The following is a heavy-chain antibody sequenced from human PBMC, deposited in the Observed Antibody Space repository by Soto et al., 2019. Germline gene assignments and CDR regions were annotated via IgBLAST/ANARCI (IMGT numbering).Heavy chain of an antibody. CDR1: GGSISSGDYY. D-gene: IGHD3-3*01. V-gene: IGHV4-30-4*01. J-gene: IGHJ5*02. CDR3: ARGYDFWSGYYWFDP. CDR2: IYYSGST. Sequence: SETLSLTCTVSGGSISSGDYYWSWIRQPPGKGLEWIGYIYYSGSTYYNPSLKSRVTISVDTSKNQFSLKLSSVTAADTAVYYCARGYDFWSGYYWFDPWGQGTLVTVS.